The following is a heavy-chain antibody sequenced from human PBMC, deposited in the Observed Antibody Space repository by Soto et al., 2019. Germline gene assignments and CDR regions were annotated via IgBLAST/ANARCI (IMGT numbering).Heavy chain of an antibody. CDR1: GYTFTGHY. J-gene: IGHJ4*02. CDR3: GRGRSGQIVVFY. D-gene: IGHD1-26*01. Sequence: ASVKVSCKASGYTFTGHYIHWVRQAPEQGPEWMGEIGPESGATRYAQRFQGRVTMTRDMSITTVYMELNNLSPDDTAVYYCGRGRSGQIVVFYWGQGTQVTVTS. CDR2: IGPESGAT. V-gene: IGHV1-2*02.